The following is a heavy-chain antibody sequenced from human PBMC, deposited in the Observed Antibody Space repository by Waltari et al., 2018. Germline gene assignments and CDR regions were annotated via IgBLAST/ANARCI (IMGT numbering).Heavy chain of an antibody. V-gene: IGHV3-33*01. J-gene: IGHJ4*02. CDR1: GFTFSRYG. Sequence: QVQLVESGGGVVQPGRSLRLSCAESGFTFSRYGMHWVRQAPGKGLEGVAVIWYDGSNKYYADSVKGRFTISRDNSKNTLYLQMNSLRAEDTAVYYCARDRGGELNYWGQGTLVTVSS. D-gene: IGHD2-21*01. CDR3: ARDRGGELNY. CDR2: IWYDGSNK.